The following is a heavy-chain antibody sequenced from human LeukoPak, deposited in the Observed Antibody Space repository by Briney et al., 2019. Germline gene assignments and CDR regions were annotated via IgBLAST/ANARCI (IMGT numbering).Heavy chain of an antibody. CDR1: GYSITTNY. V-gene: IGHV4-38-2*02. Sequence: PSETLSLTRTVSGYSITTNYWGWIRQPPGQGLEWIGTIDHIGNTFYNPSLTSRVSISVDTSKNHFSLNLTSVTATDTALYYCARVYWRLGAHDAFDIWGQGTMVTVSS. CDR2: IDHIGNT. D-gene: IGHD1-26*01. CDR3: ARVYWRLGAHDAFDI. J-gene: IGHJ3*02.